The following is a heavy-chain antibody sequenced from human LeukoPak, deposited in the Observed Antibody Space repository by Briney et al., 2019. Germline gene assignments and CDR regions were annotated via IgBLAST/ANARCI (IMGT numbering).Heavy chain of an antibody. CDR3: ARAYYYGSGSNAFDI. V-gene: IGHV4-59*01. J-gene: IGHJ3*02. Sequence: SETLSLTRTVSGGSISSYYWSWIRQPPGKGLEWIGYIYYRGSTNYNPSLKSRVTISVDTSKNQFSLNLSSVTAADTAVYYCARAYYYGSGSNAFDIWGQGTMVTVSS. CDR2: IYYRGST. CDR1: GGSISSYY. D-gene: IGHD3-10*01.